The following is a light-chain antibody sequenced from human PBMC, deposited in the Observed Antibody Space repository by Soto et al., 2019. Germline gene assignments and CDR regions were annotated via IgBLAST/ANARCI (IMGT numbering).Light chain of an antibody. CDR3: QQRSSWLT. Sequence: EIVLTQSPGTLSLSPGERATLSCRASQSVSSSFLAWYQQKVGQAPRLLIYGASSRATGIPDRFSGSGSGTDFTLTIGSVEPEDFAVYYCQQRSSWLTCGQGTRREIK. V-gene: IGKV3D-20*02. CDR1: QSVSSSF. J-gene: IGKJ5*01. CDR2: GAS.